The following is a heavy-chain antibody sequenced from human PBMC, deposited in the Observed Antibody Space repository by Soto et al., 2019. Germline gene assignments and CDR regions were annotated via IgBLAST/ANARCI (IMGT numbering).Heavy chain of an antibody. CDR2: INHSGST. Sequence: SETLSLTCAVYGGSFRGYYWSWIRQPPGKGLEWIGEINHSGSTNYNPSLKSRVTISVDTSKNQFSLKLSSVTAADTAGYYCARGPDIVVVVAAPRFDPGGQGTLVTGSS. CDR3: ARGPDIVVVVAAPRFDP. J-gene: IGHJ5*02. V-gene: IGHV4-34*01. CDR1: GGSFRGYY. D-gene: IGHD2-15*01.